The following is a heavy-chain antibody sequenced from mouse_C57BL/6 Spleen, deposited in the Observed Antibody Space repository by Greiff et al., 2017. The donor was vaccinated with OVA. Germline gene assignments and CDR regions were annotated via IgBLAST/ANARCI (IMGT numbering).Heavy chain of an antibody. D-gene: IGHD2-3*01. J-gene: IGHJ2*01. CDR2: IDPEDGDT. Sequence: VQLKQSGAELVRPGASVKLSCTASGFNIKDYYMHWVKQRPEQGLEWIGRIDPEDGDTEYAPKFQGKATMTADTSSNTSYLQLSSLTSEDTAVYYCTTCDVYYERVFDYWGQGTTLTVSS. CDR1: GFNIKDYY. V-gene: IGHV14-1*01. CDR3: TTCDVYYERVFDY.